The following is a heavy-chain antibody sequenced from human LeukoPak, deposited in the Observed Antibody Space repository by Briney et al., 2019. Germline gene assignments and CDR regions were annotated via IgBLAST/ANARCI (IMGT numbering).Heavy chain of an antibody. CDR3: ARGGSSSWYWLGFYYYYGMDV. CDR1: GFTVSSNY. CDR2: IYSGGST. Sequence: PGGSLRLSCAASGFTVSSNYMSWVRQAPGKGLEWVSVIYSGGSTYYADSVKGRFTISRDNSKNTLYLQMGSLRAEDMAVYYCARGGSSSWYWLGFYYYYGMDVWGQGTTVTVSS. J-gene: IGHJ6*02. V-gene: IGHV3-66*01. D-gene: IGHD6-13*01.